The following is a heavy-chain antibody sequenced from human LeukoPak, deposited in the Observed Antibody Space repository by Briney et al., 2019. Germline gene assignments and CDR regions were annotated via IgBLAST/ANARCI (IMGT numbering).Heavy chain of an antibody. J-gene: IGHJ2*01. V-gene: IGHV3-73*01. CDR1: GFTFSSSA. CDR3: TTYSSNRYWYFDL. Sequence: PGGSLRLSCAASGFTFSSSAMHWVRQASGKGREWVGRIRSKANSYATAYAASVKGRFTISRDDSKNTAYLQMNSLKTEDTAVYYCTTYSSNRYWYFDLWGRGTLVTVSS. D-gene: IGHD6-13*01. CDR2: IRSKANSYAT.